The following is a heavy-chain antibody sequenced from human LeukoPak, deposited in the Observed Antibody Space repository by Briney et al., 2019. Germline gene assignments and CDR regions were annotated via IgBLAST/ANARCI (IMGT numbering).Heavy chain of an antibody. CDR1: GFTFDDYA. D-gene: IGHD4-17*01. Sequence: GRSLRLSCAASGFTFDDYAMHWVRQAPGKGLEWVSGISWNSGSIGYADSVKGRFTISRDNAKNSLYLQMNSLRAEDTAVYYCARDGRLYYYYMDVWGKGTTVTISS. CDR3: ARDGRLYYYYMDV. V-gene: IGHV3-9*01. J-gene: IGHJ6*03. CDR2: ISWNSGSI.